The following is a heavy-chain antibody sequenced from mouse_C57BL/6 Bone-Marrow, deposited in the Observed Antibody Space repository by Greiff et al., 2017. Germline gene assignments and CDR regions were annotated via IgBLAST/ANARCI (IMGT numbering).Heavy chain of an antibody. CDR2: IYPRSGNT. J-gene: IGHJ4*01. CDR3: AREGVCYAMAN. V-gene: IGHV1-81*01. Sequence: QVQLQQSGAELARPGASVKLSCKASGYTFTSYGISWVKQRTGQGLEWIGEIYPRSGNTYYNEKFKGKATLTADKSSSTAYMELRSLTSEDSAVYFCAREGVCYAMANWGQGASGTVSS. CDR1: GYTFTSYG.